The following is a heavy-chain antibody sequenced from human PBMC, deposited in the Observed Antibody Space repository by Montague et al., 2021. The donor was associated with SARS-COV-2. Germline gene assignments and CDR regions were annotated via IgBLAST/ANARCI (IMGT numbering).Heavy chain of an antibody. V-gene: IGHV3-11*01. CDR3: ARDLHTVTQRQWYVDL. Sequence: SLRLSCAASGFTFSDYYMSWIRQAPGKGLESVAYISSGSSAIYYADSVKGRFTVSRDNAKASLYLQMNGLRVEDTAIYYCARDLHTVTQRQWYVDLWGRGTLVTVSS. D-gene: IGHD4-17*01. J-gene: IGHJ2*01. CDR1: GFTFSDYY. CDR2: ISSGSSAI.